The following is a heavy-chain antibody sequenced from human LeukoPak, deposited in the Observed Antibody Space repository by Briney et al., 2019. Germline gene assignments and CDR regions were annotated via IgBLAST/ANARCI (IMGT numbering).Heavy chain of an antibody. CDR3: AKGVVAARFDY. Sequence: ASVKVSCKASGYTFTSYYIHWVRQAPGQGLEWMGLINPSAGGTSYAQKFQDRVTMTRDMSTTTVYLGLNSLRSEDTAVYYCAKGVVAARFDYWGQGTLVTVSS. J-gene: IGHJ4*02. V-gene: IGHV1-46*01. CDR1: GYTFTSYY. CDR2: INPSAGGT. D-gene: IGHD2-15*01.